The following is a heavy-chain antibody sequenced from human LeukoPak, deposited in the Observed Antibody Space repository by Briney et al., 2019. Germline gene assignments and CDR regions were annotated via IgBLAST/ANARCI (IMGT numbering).Heavy chain of an antibody. J-gene: IGHJ4*02. D-gene: IGHD5-18*01. CDR3: ARLSGYSYGFVDY. CDR2: IYYSGST. CDR1: GGSISSSSYY. V-gene: IGHV4-39*01. Sequence: SETLSLTCTVSGGSISSSSYYWGWIRQPPGKGLEWIGSIYYSGSTYYNPSLKSRVTISVDTSKNQFSLKLSSVTAADTAVYYCARLSGYSYGFVDYWGQGTLATVSS.